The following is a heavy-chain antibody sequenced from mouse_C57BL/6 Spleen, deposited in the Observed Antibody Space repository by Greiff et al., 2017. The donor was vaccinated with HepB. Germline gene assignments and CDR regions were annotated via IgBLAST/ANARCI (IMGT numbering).Heavy chain of an antibody. D-gene: IGHD2-5*01. CDR1: GYTFTDYY. J-gene: IGHJ1*03. CDR2: IYPGSGNT. CDR3: ARWAYYSNWYFDV. V-gene: IGHV1-76*01. Sequence: QVQLQQSGAELVRPGASVKLSCKASGYTFTDYYINWVKQRPGQGLEWIARIYPGSGNTYYNEKFKGKATLTAEKSSSTAYMQLSSLTSEDSAVYICARWAYYSNWYFDVWGTGTTVTVSS.